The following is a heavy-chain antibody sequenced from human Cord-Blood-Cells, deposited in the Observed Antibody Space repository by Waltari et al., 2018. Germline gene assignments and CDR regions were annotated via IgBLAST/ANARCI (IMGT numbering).Heavy chain of an antibody. D-gene: IGHD6-13*01. CDR1: AGSISSRTYY. CDR2: IYYSGST. CDR3: ATPFIAAAGTGPFDY. Sequence: QLQLQESVPGLVKPSETLSLTCTVSAGSISSRTYYWGWIRHPPGKGVEWIGSIYYSGSTYYNPSLKSRVTISVDTSKNQFSLKLSSVTAADTAVYYCATPFIAAAGTGPFDYWGQGTLVTVSS. J-gene: IGHJ4*02. V-gene: IGHV4-39*01.